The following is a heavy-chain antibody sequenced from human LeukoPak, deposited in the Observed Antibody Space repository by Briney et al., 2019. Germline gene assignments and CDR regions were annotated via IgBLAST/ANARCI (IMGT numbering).Heavy chain of an antibody. CDR3: AGRYDFWSGYYSHYYGMDV. J-gene: IGHJ6*02. CDR2: IYSGGSR. V-gene: IGHV3-66*04. D-gene: IGHD3-3*01. Sequence: GGSLRLYGSASGFTVSNNHMRWVPQAPGKGLEWVSLIYSGGSRYYADSVKGRFTISRDNSKNTLYLQMNSMSAEDTAVYYCAGRYDFWSGYYSHYYGMDVWGQGTTVTVSS. CDR1: GFTVSNNH.